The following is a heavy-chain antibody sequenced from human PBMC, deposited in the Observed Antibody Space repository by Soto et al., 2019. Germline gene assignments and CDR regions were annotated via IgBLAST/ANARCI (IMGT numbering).Heavy chain of an antibody. CDR2: ISGSGGST. Sequence: EVQLLESGGGLVQPGGSLRLSCAASGFTFSSYAMSWVRQAPGKGLEWVSAISGSGGSTYYADSVKGRFTISRDNSKNTLYLKMNSLRAEDTAVYYCAKLGSYYDFWSARDYFDYWGQGTLVTVSS. D-gene: IGHD3-3*01. V-gene: IGHV3-23*01. CDR3: AKLGSYYDFWSARDYFDY. CDR1: GFTFSSYA. J-gene: IGHJ4*02.